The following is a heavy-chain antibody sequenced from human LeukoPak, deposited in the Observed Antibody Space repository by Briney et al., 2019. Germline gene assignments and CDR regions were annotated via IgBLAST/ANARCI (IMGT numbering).Heavy chain of an antibody. CDR1: GYTFSDYY. Sequence: GASVKVSCKASGYTFSDYYMHWVRQAPGQGLEWMGWINPNSGDTSYAQKFQGRVTMTRDTSIDTVYMEVSGLRSDDTAVYYCTRGREMSGGTSLSGYWGQGTLVTVSS. CDR3: TRGREMSGGTSLSGY. D-gene: IGHD2-8*02. J-gene: IGHJ4*02. CDR2: INPNSGDT. V-gene: IGHV1-2*02.